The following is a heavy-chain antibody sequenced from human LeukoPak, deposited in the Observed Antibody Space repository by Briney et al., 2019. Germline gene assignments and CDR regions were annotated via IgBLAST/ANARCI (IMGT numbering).Heavy chain of an antibody. J-gene: IGHJ4*02. V-gene: IGHV3-9*01. Sequence: PGGSLRLSCAASGFTFADYAMHWVRQAPGKGLEWVSGISWNSGSIGYADSVKGRFTISRDNAKNSLYLQMNSLRAEDTALYYSWGSPARGGDDYWGQGTLVTVSS. CDR2: ISWNSGSI. CDR1: GFTFADYA. CDR3: WGSPARGGDDY. D-gene: IGHD3-16*01.